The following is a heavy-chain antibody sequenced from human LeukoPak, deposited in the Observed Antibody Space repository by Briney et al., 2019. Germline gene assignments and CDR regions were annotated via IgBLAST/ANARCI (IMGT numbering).Heavy chain of an antibody. Sequence: ASVTVSCKASGYTFTIYAMHWVRQAPGQRLEWMGWINAGNGNTKYSQKFQGRVTITRDTSASTAYMELSSLRSEDTAVYYCAREYYDSSGFRGAFDIWGQGTMVTVSS. CDR1: GYTFTIYA. J-gene: IGHJ3*02. CDR3: AREYYDSSGFRGAFDI. CDR2: INAGNGNT. D-gene: IGHD3-22*01. V-gene: IGHV1-3*01.